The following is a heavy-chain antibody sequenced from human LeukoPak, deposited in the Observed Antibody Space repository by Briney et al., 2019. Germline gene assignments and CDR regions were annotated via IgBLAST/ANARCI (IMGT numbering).Heavy chain of an antibody. CDR3: ARDPSGYRNDAFDI. Sequence: SATLSLTCTVPDGSISSYYWSWIRQPPGKGLASIGYIYYSGSTNYNPSLKSRVTISVDTSKNQFSLKLSSVTAADTAVYYCARDPSGYRNDAFDIWGQGTMATVSS. CDR1: DGSISSYY. D-gene: IGHD1-14*01. V-gene: IGHV4-59*01. CDR2: IYYSGST. J-gene: IGHJ3*02.